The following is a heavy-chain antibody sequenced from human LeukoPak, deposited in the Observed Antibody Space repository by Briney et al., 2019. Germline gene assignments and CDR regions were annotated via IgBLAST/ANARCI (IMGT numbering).Heavy chain of an antibody. J-gene: IGHJ4*02. CDR2: IYYSGST. D-gene: IGHD6-13*01. V-gene: IGHV4-59*08. CDR3: ARHEGIAAAGFDY. Sequence: SETLSLTCTVSGGSISSYYWTWIRQPPGKGLEWIGYIYYSGSTNYNPSLKSRVTISVDTSKNQFSLKLSSVTAADTAVYCCARHEGIAAAGFDYWGQGTLVTVSS. CDR1: GGSISSYY.